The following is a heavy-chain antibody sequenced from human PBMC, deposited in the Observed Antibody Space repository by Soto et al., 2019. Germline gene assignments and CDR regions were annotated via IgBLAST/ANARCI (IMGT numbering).Heavy chain of an antibody. J-gene: IGHJ4*02. V-gene: IGHV3-53*02. Sequence: QLVETGGGSIQPGTSLTLSCAASGFSVSRNYMTWVRQAPGKGLEWVSFVYSGGATFYADSVKGRFILSRDDSQNTMYLQRNNLRAEDTAVYYCARVPGRLWGRGTLVTVAS. CDR2: VYSGGAT. D-gene: IGHD3-10*01. CDR1: GFSVSRNY. CDR3: ARVPGRL.